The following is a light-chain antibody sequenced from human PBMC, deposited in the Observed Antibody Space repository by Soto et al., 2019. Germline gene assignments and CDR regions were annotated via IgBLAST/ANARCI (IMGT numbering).Light chain of an antibody. CDR2: AAS. CDR1: QGFNNY. CDR3: LQHNSYPPT. J-gene: IGKJ4*01. V-gene: IGKV1-17*03. Sequence: DIQMTQSPSAMSASVGDRVTITCRASQGFNNYLAWFQQKPGKGPKRLIYAASSLQSGVPSRFSGRGSGTEFTLTISSLQPEDFATYYCLQHNSYPPTFGGGTKVEIK.